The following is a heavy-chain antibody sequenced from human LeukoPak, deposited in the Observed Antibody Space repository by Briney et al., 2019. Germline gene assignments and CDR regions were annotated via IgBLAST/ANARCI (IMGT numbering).Heavy chain of an antibody. D-gene: IGHD1-26*01. J-gene: IGHJ4*02. CDR3: ARFPSGTYSVDY. V-gene: IGHV3-11*01. CDR1: GFTFSDYY. Sequence: PGGSLRLSCAASGFTFSDYYMSWIHQAPGMGLEWVSYISSSGGTMYYADSVKGRFTISRDNAKNSLYLQMNSLRAEDTAVYYCARFPSGTYSVDYWGQGTLVTVSS. CDR2: ISSSGGTM.